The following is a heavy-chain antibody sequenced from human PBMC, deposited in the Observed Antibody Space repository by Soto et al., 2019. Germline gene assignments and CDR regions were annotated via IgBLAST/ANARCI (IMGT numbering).Heavy chain of an antibody. CDR2: LVPVFGTA. D-gene: IGHD3-10*01. Sequence: QGQLVQSGAEVTKPGSSVQCSCKASGGTFRSLAISWVRQATGQGLEWMGGLVPVFGTANYAQKFPYRVTITADPSTSTCYMALSSLRSEDTAVYYCARSPGVFDYWGQGTLVTVSS. CDR3: ARSPGVFDY. V-gene: IGHV1-69*01. CDR1: GGTFRSLA. J-gene: IGHJ4*02.